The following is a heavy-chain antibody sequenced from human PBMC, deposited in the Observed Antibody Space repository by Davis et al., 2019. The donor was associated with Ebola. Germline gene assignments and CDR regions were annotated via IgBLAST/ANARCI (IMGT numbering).Heavy chain of an antibody. CDR3: TRSLYTYGDYWAYDI. V-gene: IGHV3-33*05. CDR1: GFIFSGYA. CDR2: ISYDGSKR. D-gene: IGHD4-17*01. Sequence: PGGSLRLSCATSGFIFSGYALHWVRQAPGKGLEWVALISYDGSKRFYADSVKGRFTISRDNSKNTLSLQMDSLKTEDTAVYYCTRSLYTYGDYWAYDIWGQGTLVTVSS. J-gene: IGHJ3*02.